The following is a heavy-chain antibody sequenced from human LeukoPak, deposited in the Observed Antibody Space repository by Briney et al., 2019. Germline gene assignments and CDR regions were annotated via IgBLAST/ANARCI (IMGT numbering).Heavy chain of an antibody. J-gene: IGHJ5*02. CDR3: AKSPYYYDSSGQLGTKDNWFDP. Sequence: GGCLSLSCAASGFTFSSYAMSWVRQAPGKGLEWVSAISGSGGSTYYADSVKGRFTISRDNSKNPLYLQMNSLRAEDTAVYYCAKSPYYYDSSGQLGTKDNWFDPWGQGTLVTVSS. V-gene: IGHV3-23*01. CDR1: GFTFSSYA. CDR2: ISGSGGST. D-gene: IGHD3-22*01.